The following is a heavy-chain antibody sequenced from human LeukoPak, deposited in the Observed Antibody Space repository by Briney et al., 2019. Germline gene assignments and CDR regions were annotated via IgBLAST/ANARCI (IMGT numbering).Heavy chain of an antibody. Sequence: GGSLRLSCAASGFTFSNYAMSWVRQAPGRGLEWVSAISGSGDYTNYADSVKGRFTISRDNSKNTLYLQMNSLRAEDTAVCYCAKDRASGSGSYSYRGFDYWDQGTLVTVSS. CDR1: GFTFSNYA. V-gene: IGHV3-23*01. CDR3: AKDRASGSGSYSYRGFDY. D-gene: IGHD6-19*01. CDR2: ISGSGDYT. J-gene: IGHJ4*02.